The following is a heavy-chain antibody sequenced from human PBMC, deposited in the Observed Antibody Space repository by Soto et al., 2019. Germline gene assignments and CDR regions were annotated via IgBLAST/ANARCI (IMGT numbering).Heavy chain of an antibody. CDR3: XRERSGSSDY. J-gene: IGHJ4*02. Sequence: QVQLVQSWAEVKKPGASVKVSCKASGYTFTSYDINWVRQATGQGLEWMGWMNPNSGNTGYAQKFQGRVTMTRNTXXXXXXXXXXXXXXXXXXXXXXXRERSGSSDYWGQGTLVTVSS. CDR2: MNPNSGNT. D-gene: IGHD1-26*01. V-gene: IGHV1-8*01. CDR1: GYTFTSYD.